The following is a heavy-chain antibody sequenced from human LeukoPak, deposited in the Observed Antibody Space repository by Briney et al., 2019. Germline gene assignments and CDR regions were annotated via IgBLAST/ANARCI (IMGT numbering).Heavy chain of an antibody. CDR1: GCSISRYY. CDR3: ARDYYDSSGYSTGGFDI. Sequence: SETLSLTCTVSGCSISRYYWTWIRQPPGKGLEWIGYIYYSGSANYNPPLKSRVTISLETSKNQFSLRLSTVTAADTAVYYCARDYYDSSGYSTGGFDIWGQGTMVTVSS. CDR2: IYYSGSA. J-gene: IGHJ3*02. D-gene: IGHD3-22*01. V-gene: IGHV4-59*01.